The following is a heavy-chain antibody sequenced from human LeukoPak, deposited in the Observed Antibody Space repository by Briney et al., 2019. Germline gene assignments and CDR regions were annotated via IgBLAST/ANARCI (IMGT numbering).Heavy chain of an antibody. Sequence: GGSLRLSCVASGFSFSTHNMNWVRQAPGQGLEWVSSIGRDSSYVYYADSLKGRFTISRDDAKNSLYLQMNNLRAEDTAVYYCARVSGYSSSKRFDYWGQGTLVTVSS. CDR1: GFSFSTHN. CDR2: IGRDSSYV. V-gene: IGHV3-21*01. D-gene: IGHD6-6*01. CDR3: ARVSGYSSSKRFDY. J-gene: IGHJ4*02.